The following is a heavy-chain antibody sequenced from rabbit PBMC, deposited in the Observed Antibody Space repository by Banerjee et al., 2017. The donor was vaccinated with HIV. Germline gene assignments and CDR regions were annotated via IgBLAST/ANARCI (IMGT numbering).Heavy chain of an antibody. J-gene: IGHJ4*01. V-gene: IGHV1S40*01. CDR3: ARIPTMRIPSFNL. Sequence: QSLEESGGDLVKPGASLTLTCKASGIDFSSYYYMCWVRQAPGKGLEWIAYIYAGSSGSTYYASWAKGRFTISKTSSTTVTLQMTSLTASDTATYFCARIPTMRIPSFNLWGPGTLVTVS. CDR1: GIDFSSYYY. CDR2: IYAGSSGST. D-gene: IGHD2-1*01.